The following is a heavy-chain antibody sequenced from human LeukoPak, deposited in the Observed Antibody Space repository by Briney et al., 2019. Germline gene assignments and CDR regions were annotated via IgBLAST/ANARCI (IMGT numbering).Heavy chain of an antibody. V-gene: IGHV4-4*02. CDR1: GGSVTSTNW. J-gene: IGHJ4*02. CDR2: VRLDGRT. Sequence: RSSETLYLTFDVSGGSVTSTNWWTWLRQPPGKGLEWIGGVRLDGRTNYNPSLKSRLIMSVDLPENYISLKLTSVTAADTAVYYCAREGGFYRPLDYSGQGTLVTVSS. D-gene: IGHD3-3*01. CDR3: AREGGFYRPLDY.